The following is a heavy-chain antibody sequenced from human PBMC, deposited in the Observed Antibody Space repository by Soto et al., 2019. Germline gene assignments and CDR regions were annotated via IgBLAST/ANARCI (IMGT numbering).Heavy chain of an antibody. V-gene: IGHV1-18*01. J-gene: IGHJ3*02. CDR2: ISAYNGNT. D-gene: IGHD6-19*01. CDR3: ARGAAVAGPPGDAFDI. CDR1: GYTFTSYG. Sequence: QVQLVQSGAEVKKPGASVKVSCKASGYTFTSYGISWVRQAPGQGLEWMGWISAYNGNTNYSQKLQGRVTMTTDTSTSTAYRELRSLRSDDTAVYYCARGAAVAGPPGDAFDIWGQGTMVTVSS.